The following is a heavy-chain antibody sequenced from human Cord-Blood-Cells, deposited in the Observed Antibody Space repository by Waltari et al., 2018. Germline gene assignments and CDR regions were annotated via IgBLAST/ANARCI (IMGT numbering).Heavy chain of an antibody. V-gene: IGHV1-24*01. CDR2: FDPEGGEE. CDR3: ATETRGSYDEVVDAFDI. D-gene: IGHD1-26*01. Sequence: QVQLVQSGAEVKKPGASVKVSCKVSGYTLTELSMHWVRQAPGKGLERMGSFDPEGGEEIYAHKFQGRVTMNEDTSTDYADMELSSMRSEDTAVYYCATETRGSYDEVVDAFDIWGQGTMVTVSS. CDR1: GYTLTELS. J-gene: IGHJ3*02.